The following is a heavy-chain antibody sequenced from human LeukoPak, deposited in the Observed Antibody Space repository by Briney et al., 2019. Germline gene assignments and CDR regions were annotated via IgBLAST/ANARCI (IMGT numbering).Heavy chain of an antibody. CDR1: GFTFSSYA. CDR3: AKRGDYYDSSSYPYYFDC. V-gene: IGHV3-23*01. D-gene: IGHD3-22*01. CDR2: MYCSGGST. Sequence: GASLRLSCAASGFTFSSYAMSWVRQAPGKGLEWVSDMYCSGGSTYYAASVKGRFTISRDNQKHTLYLQMNSLRAEDTAVYYCAKRGDYYDSSSYPYYFDCWGQGTLVTVP. J-gene: IGHJ4*02.